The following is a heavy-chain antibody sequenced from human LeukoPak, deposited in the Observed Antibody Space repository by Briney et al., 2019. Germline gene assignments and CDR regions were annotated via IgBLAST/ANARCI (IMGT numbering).Heavy chain of an antibody. CDR3: AGRGYSYGSTSDY. J-gene: IGHJ4*02. CDR1: GGTFSSYA. Sequence: ASVKVSCKASGGTFSSYAISWVRQAPGQGLEWMGRIIPILGIANYAQKFQGRVTITADKSTSTAYMELRSLRSEDTAVYYCAGRGYSYGSTSDYWGQGTLVTVSS. V-gene: IGHV1-69*04. CDR2: IIPILGIA. D-gene: IGHD5-18*01.